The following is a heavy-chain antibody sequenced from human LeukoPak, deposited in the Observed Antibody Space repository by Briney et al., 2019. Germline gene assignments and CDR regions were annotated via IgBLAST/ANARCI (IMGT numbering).Heavy chain of an antibody. CDR3: AKDGGSDIPYYFDY. CDR2: ISGSGGST. Sequence: PGGSLRLACAASGLHFSGTAMSWVRQAPGKGLEWVSAISGSGGSTYYADSVKGRFTISRDNSKNTLYLQMNSLRAEDTAVYYCAKDGGSDIPYYFDYWGQGTLVTVSS. J-gene: IGHJ4*02. CDR1: GLHFSGTA. D-gene: IGHD3-16*01. V-gene: IGHV3-23*01.